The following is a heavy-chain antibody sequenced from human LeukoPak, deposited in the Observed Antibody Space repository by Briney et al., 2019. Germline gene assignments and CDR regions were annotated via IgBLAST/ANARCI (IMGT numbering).Heavy chain of an antibody. CDR3: ASPTAQRAFDI. Sequence: GGSLRLSCAASGFTVSSNYMSWVRQAPGKRLEWVSVIYSGGSTYADSVKGRFTISRDNSKNTLYLQMNSLRAEDTAVYYCASPTAQRAFDIWGQGTMVTVSS. CDR1: GFTVSSNY. CDR2: IYSGGST. V-gene: IGHV3-66*01. J-gene: IGHJ3*02.